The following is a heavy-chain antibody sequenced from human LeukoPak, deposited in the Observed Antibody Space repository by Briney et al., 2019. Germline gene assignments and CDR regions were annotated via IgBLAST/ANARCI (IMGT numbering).Heavy chain of an antibody. D-gene: IGHD6-19*01. CDR1: GYTFTGYY. V-gene: IGHV1-8*02. CDR3: ARAYSSGWYGYYGMDV. J-gene: IGHJ6*02. CDR2: MNPNSGNT. Sequence: ASVKVSCKASGYTFTGYYMHWVRQATGQGLEWMGWMNPNSGNTGYAQKFQGRVTMTRNTSISTAYMELSSLRSEDTAVYYCARAYSSGWYGYYGMDVWGQGTTVTVSS.